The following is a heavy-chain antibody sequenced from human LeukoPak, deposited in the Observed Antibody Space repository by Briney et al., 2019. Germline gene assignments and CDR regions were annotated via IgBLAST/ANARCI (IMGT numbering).Heavy chain of an antibody. CDR2: ISYDGSNK. CDR3: ARDRSLGCDH. D-gene: IGHD1-26*01. V-gene: IGHV3-30*03. Sequence: PGRSLRLSCAASGFTFNSYSMYWVRQAPGKGLEWVAVISYDGSNKYYADSVKGRFTISRDNAKNSLYLQMNSLRVEDTAVYYCARDRSLGCDHWGQGTLVTVSS. J-gene: IGHJ4*02. CDR1: GFTFNSYS.